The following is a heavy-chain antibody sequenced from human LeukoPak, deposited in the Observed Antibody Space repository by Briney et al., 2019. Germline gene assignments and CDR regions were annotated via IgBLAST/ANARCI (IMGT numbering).Heavy chain of an antibody. D-gene: IGHD2/OR15-2a*01. J-gene: IGHJ4*02. CDR2: IRSKAYGGTT. V-gene: IGHV3-49*03. CDR1: GFTFGDYA. CDR3: TRDQGTLS. Sequence: PGGSLRLSCTVSGFTFGDYAMSWFRQAPGKGLEGVCFIRSKAYGGTTEYAASVKGRFTISRDDYKSIAYLQMNSLKTEDTAVYYCTRDQGTLSWGQGTLVTVSS.